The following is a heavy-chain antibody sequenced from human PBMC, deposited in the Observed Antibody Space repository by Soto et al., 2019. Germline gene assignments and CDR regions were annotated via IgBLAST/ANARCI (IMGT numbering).Heavy chain of an antibody. J-gene: IGHJ4*02. CDR2: ISAYNGNT. CDR1: GYTLTSYA. V-gene: IGHV1-18*01. CDR3: AREGGSYYDY. Sequence: QVQLVQSGAEVKKPGASVKVSSKASGYTLTSYAISWVRQAPGQGLELMGWISAYNGNTDYAQKLQGRVTMTTDTSTNTAYMELRSLRSDDTALYYCAREGGSYYDYWGQGTLVTVSS. D-gene: IGHD3-16*01.